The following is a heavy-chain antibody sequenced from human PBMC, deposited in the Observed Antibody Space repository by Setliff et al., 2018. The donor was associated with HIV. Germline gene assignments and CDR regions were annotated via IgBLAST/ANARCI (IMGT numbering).Heavy chain of an antibody. CDR2: IHYNGRT. CDR3: ARYTSKVDWFDP. CDR1: GDSITNDDYY. V-gene: IGHV4-39*01. D-gene: IGHD2-2*02. J-gene: IGHJ5*02. Sequence: SEPLSLTCTVSGDSITNDDYYWGWIRQPPGKGLEWIAIIHYNGRTYYDPSLKSRVTIFVDTSKTQFYLKLRSVTASDTAVYYCARYTSKVDWFDPWVPETLLVTVSS.